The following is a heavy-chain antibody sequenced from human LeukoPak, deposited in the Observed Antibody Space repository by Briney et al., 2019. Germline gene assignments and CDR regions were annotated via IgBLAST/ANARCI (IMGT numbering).Heavy chain of an antibody. CDR3: AKDEGLLSFYYYYMDV. CDR1: GFTFSTYG. CDR2: ILYDGSNK. V-gene: IGHV3-30*18. J-gene: IGHJ6*03. D-gene: IGHD2/OR15-2a*01. Sequence: GGSLRLSCAASGFTFSTYGMHWVRQAPGEGLEWVAVILYDGSNKYYADSVKGRFTISRDNSKNTLYLQMNSLRAEDTAVYYCAKDEGLLSFYYYYMDVWGKGTTVTVSS.